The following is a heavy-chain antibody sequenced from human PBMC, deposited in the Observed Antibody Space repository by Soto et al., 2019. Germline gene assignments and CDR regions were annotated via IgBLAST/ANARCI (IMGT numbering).Heavy chain of an antibody. J-gene: IGHJ4*02. Sequence: AGGSLRLSWAASGCTFSSYSMNWIRQAPGKGLEWVSSISSSSSYIYYADSVKGRFTISRDNAKNSLYLQMNSLRAEDTAVYYCARDRSLYSGYDSNFDYWGQGTLVTVSS. CDR3: ARDRSLYSGYDSNFDY. CDR2: ISSSSSYI. CDR1: GCTFSSYS. D-gene: IGHD5-12*01. V-gene: IGHV3-21*01.